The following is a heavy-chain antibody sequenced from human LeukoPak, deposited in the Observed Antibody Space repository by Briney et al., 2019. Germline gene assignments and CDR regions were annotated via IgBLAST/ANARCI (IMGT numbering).Heavy chain of an antibody. CDR3: AKDLPDYGDYIEGY. CDR2: ISGSGGTT. Sequence: GGSLRLSCAAFGFTFSSFAMSWVRQAPGKGLEWVSTISGSGGTTNYADSVKGRFTFSRDNSRNMVYLQMNSLRAEDTAVYYCAKDLPDYGDYIEGYWGQGTLVTVSS. J-gene: IGHJ4*02. V-gene: IGHV3-23*01. D-gene: IGHD4-17*01. CDR1: GFTFSSFA.